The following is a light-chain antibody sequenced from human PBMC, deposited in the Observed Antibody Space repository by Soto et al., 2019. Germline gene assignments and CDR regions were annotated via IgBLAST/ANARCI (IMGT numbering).Light chain of an antibody. CDR1: ESVNSGY. CDR3: QQYNNWPPIT. Sequence: EIVLTQSPATLSLSPGERATLSCRAIESVNSGYLAWFQQKPGQAPRLLIYGASTRATGIPARFSGSGSGTEFTLTISSLQSEDFAVYYCQQYNNWPPITFGQGTRLEIK. J-gene: IGKJ5*01. CDR2: GAS. V-gene: IGKV3-15*01.